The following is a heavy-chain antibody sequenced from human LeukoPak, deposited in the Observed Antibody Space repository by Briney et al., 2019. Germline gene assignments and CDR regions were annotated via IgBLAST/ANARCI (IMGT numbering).Heavy chain of an antibody. D-gene: IGHD3-22*01. V-gene: IGHV7-4-1*02. Sequence: ASVKVSCKASGYTFTTYAMNWVRQAPGQGLEWMGWINTNTGNPTYAQGFTGRFVFSLDTSVSTAYLQISSLKAGDTAVYYCARFSEYSHSSVHYLDYWGQGTLVSVSS. CDR1: GYTFTTYA. CDR3: ARFSEYSHSSVHYLDY. J-gene: IGHJ4*02. CDR2: INTNTGNP.